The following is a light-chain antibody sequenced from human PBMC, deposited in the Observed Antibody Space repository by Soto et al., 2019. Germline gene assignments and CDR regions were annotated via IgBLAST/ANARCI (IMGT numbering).Light chain of an antibody. CDR3: QQRSNWPPWT. V-gene: IGKV1-9*01. CDR2: AAS. CDR1: QGISSY. J-gene: IGKJ1*01. Sequence: DIPLTQSPSFLSASVGDRVTITCRASQGISSYLAWYQQKPGKAPKLLIYAASTLQSGVPSRFSGSGSGTEFTLTISSLQPEDFAVYYCQQRSNWPPWTFGQGTKVEIK.